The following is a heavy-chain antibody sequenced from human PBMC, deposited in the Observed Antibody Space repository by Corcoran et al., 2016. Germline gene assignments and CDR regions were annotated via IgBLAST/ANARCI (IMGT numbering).Heavy chain of an antibody. CDR3: ARIRVGYCSSTSCLGYYYYGMDV. V-gene: IGHV2-70*01. D-gene: IGHD2-2*01. Sequence: QVTLRESGPALVKPTQTLTLTCTFSGFSLSTSGMCVSWIRQTPGKALEWLALIDWDDDKYYSTSLKTRLTISKDTYKNQVVLTMTNMDPVDTATYYCARIRVGYCSSTSCLGYYYYGMDVWGQGTTVTVSS. J-gene: IGHJ6*02. CDR1: GFSLSTSGMC. CDR2: IDWDDDK.